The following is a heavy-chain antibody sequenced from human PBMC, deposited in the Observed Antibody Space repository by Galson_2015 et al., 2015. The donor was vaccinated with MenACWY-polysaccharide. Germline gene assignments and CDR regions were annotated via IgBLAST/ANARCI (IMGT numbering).Heavy chain of an antibody. D-gene: IGHD2-2*01. Sequence: SVKVSCKAPGYTFTSYYMHWVRQAPGQGLEWMGIINPSGGSTSYAQKFQGRVTMTRDTSTSTVYMELSSLRSEDTAVYYCARRSRDIVVVPAAYDSSSPNYGMDVWGQGTTVTVSS. J-gene: IGHJ6*02. CDR1: GYTFTSYY. CDR2: INPSGGST. CDR3: ARRSRDIVVVPAAYDSSSPNYGMDV. V-gene: IGHV1-46*01.